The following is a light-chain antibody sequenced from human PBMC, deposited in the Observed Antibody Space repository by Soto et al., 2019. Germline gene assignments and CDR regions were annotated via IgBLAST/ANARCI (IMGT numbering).Light chain of an antibody. V-gene: IGLV2-8*01. CDR1: SSDVGGSNF. J-gene: IGLJ3*02. CDR2: EVS. Sequence: QSALTQPPSSSGSPGQSVTISCTGTSSDVGGSNFVSWYQQHPGKAPKVIISEVSKRPSGVPDRFSGSKSGNTASLSVSGLQAEDEAHSFCSSYADSNPWVFGGGTTLTVL. CDR3: SSYADSNPWV.